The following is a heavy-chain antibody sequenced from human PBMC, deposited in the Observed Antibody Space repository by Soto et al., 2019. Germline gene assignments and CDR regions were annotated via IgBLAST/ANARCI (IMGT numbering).Heavy chain of an antibody. D-gene: IGHD3-16*01. V-gene: IGHV3-23*01. CDR2: ISGSGGST. J-gene: IGHJ4*02. CDR1: GFTFSSYA. CDR3: ARIRPYYDYVGGSYTHYFDS. Sequence: GGSLRLSCAASGFTFSSYAMICVRQAPGKGLEWFSAISGSGGSTYYSTSLKSRLTISKDTSKSQVVLTVTNEDHVDTATDRYARIRPYYDYVGGSYTHYFDSWGQRTLVTVSS.